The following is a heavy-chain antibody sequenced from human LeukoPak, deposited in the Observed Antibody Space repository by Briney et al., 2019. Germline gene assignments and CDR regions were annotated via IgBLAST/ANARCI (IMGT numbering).Heavy chain of an antibody. CDR1: GFTFSNAW. V-gene: IGHV3-15*01. Sequence: PGGSLRLSCAASGFTFSNAWMSWVRQAPGKGLEWVGRIKSKTDGGTTDYAAPVKGRFTISRDDSKNTLYLQMNSLKTEDTAVYYCTTVRYSGYDFFPDYWGQGTLVTVSS. CDR2: IKSKTDGGTT. J-gene: IGHJ4*02. CDR3: TTVRYSGYDFFPDY. D-gene: IGHD5-12*01.